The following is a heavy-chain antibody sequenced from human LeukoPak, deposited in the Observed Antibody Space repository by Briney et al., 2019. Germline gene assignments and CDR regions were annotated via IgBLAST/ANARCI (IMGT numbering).Heavy chain of an antibody. Sequence: GGSLRLSCAASGFTFSSYGMRWVRQAPGKGLEWVAVIWYDGSNKYYADSVKGRFTISRDNSKNTLYLQMNSLRAEDTAVYYCAKDRGGSFYNWFDPGGQGTLVTVSS. D-gene: IGHD1-26*01. CDR2: IWYDGSNK. J-gene: IGHJ5*02. CDR3: AKDRGGSFYNWFDP. V-gene: IGHV3-33*06. CDR1: GFTFSSYG.